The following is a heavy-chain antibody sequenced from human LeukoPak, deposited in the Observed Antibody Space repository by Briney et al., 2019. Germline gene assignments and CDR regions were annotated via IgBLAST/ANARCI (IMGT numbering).Heavy chain of an antibody. CDR1: GFTFDDYA. J-gene: IGHJ4*02. D-gene: IGHD6-6*01. V-gene: IGHV3-9*01. Sequence: GGSLRLSCAASGFTFDDYAMHWVRQAPGKGLEWVSGISWNSGSIGYADSVKGRFTISRDDAKNSLYLQMNSPRAEDTALYYCAKDVAARPMYYFDYWGQGTLVTVSS. CDR3: AKDVAARPMYYFDY. CDR2: ISWNSGSI.